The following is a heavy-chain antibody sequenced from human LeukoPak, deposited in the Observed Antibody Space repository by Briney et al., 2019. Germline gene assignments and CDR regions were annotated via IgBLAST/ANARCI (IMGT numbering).Heavy chain of an antibody. CDR1: GFTFSSYW. V-gene: IGHV3-7*03. J-gene: IGHJ4*02. CDR3: ARAYQPETYYYDSSGYYERYFDY. D-gene: IGHD3-22*01. Sequence: GGSLRLSCAASGFTFSSYWMSWVRQAPGKGLEWVANIKQDGSEKYYVDSVKGRFTISRDNAKNSLYLQMNSLRAEDTAVYYCARAYQPETYYYDSSGYYERYFDYWGQGTLVTVSS. CDR2: IKQDGSEK.